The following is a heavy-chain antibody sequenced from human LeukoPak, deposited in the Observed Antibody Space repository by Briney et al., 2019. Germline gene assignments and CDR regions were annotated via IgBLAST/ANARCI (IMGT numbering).Heavy chain of an antibody. J-gene: IGHJ4*02. V-gene: IGHV3-11*06. Sequence: GGSLRLSCGASEFAFSDFYMTWIRQAPGKGLEWVSYISSSSSHTNYADSVKSRFTISRDNAKNSLYLRMNSLRAEDTAVYYCARTNLGSGWRFDYWGQGTLVTVSS. CDR2: ISSSSSHT. CDR3: ARTNLGSGWRFDY. CDR1: EFAFSDFY. D-gene: IGHD6-19*01.